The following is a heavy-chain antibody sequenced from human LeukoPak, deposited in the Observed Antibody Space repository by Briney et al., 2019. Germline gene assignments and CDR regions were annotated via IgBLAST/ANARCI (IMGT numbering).Heavy chain of an antibody. CDR3: AKDMGGYNYFDY. J-gene: IGHJ4*02. Sequence: GRSLRLSCAASGFTFDDYAMHWVRQAPGKGLEWVSGISWSSGSIGYADSVKGRFTISRDNAKNSLYLQMNSLRAEDTALYYCAKDMGGYNYFDYWGQGTLVTVSS. V-gene: IGHV3-9*01. CDR2: ISWSSGSI. D-gene: IGHD5-12*01. CDR1: GFTFDDYA.